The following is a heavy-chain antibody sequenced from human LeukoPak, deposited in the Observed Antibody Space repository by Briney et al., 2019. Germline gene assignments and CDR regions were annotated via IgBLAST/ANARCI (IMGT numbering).Heavy chain of an antibody. CDR2: ISAYNGNT. CDR3: ARVPSGDPFDY. J-gene: IGHJ4*02. D-gene: IGHD2-21*01. CDR1: GYSFTSYG. V-gene: IGHV1-18*01. Sequence: ASVKVSCKASGYSFTSYGNSWVRQAPGQGLEWTGWISAYNGNTNYAQRLQGRVTMTTDTSTSTAYMELRSLTSDDTAVYYCARVPSGDPFDYWGQGTLVTVSS.